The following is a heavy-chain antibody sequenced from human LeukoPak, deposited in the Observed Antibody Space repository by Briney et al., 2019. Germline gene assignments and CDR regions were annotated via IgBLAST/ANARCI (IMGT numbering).Heavy chain of an antibody. CDR1: GFSFNIYE. V-gene: IGHV3-23*01. J-gene: IGHJ4*02. D-gene: IGHD3-22*01. Sequence: GGSLRLSCTASGFSFNIYEMNWVRQAPGKGLEWVSYISSSDSTIYYADSVKGRFTISRDNSKNTLYLQMNSLRAEDTAVYYCAKHYYDSSGCYDYWGQGTLVTVSS. CDR3: AKHYYDSSGCYDY. CDR2: ISSSDSTI.